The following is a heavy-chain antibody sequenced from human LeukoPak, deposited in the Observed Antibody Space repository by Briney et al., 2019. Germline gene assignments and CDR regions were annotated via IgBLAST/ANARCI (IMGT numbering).Heavy chain of an antibody. V-gene: IGHV3-48*01. J-gene: IGHJ4*02. CDR3: ARETGYDSYFDS. CDR1: EFSFSIYS. D-gene: IGHD5-12*01. CDR2: ISSSSSSI. Sequence: GGSLRLSCAASEFSFSIYSMNWVRQAPGKGLEWVSYISSSSSSIYYADSVKGRFAISRDNAKNSLCLQMNSLRAEDTAIYYCARETGYDSYFDSWGQGTLVSVSS.